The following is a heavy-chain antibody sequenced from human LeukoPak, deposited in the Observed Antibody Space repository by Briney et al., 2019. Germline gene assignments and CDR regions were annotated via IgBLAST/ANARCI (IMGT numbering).Heavy chain of an antibody. Sequence: GASVKVSCKASGYTFTSYYIDWVRQAPGQGLEWMGIINPSGGSTSYAQKFQGRVTMTRDTSTSTVYMQLSSLRSEDTAVYYCTRDVTPVSGLGDYWGQGTLVTVSS. D-gene: IGHD1-14*01. V-gene: IGHV1-46*01. CDR1: GYTFTSYY. CDR3: TRDVTPVSGLGDY. J-gene: IGHJ4*02. CDR2: INPSGGST.